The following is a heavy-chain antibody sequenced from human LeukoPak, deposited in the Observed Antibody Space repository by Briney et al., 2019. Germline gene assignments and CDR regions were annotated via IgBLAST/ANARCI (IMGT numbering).Heavy chain of an antibody. V-gene: IGHV4-4*02. Sequence: PSETLSLTCAVSGGSISSSNWWSWVRQPPGKGLEWIGEIYHSGSTNYNPSLKSRVTMSVDKSKNQFSLKLSSVTAADTAVYYCARADVRGYGMDVWGQGTTVTVSS. D-gene: IGHD3-10*02. J-gene: IGHJ6*02. CDR1: GGSISSSNW. CDR2: IYHSGST. CDR3: ARADVRGYGMDV.